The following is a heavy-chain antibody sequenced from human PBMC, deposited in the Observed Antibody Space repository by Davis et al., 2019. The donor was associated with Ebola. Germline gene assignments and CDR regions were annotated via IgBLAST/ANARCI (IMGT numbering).Heavy chain of an antibody. CDR1: GGSFSGYY. D-gene: IGHD5-18*01. V-gene: IGHV4-34*01. Sequence: SETLSLTCAVYGGSFSGYYWSWIRQPPGKGLEWIGSIYYSGRTHYNPSLKSRVTISVDTSKNQLSLKLSSVTAADTAVYYCARRGYSYGWTFDYWGQGTLVTVSS. CDR2: IYYSGRT. J-gene: IGHJ4*02. CDR3: ARRGYSYGWTFDY.